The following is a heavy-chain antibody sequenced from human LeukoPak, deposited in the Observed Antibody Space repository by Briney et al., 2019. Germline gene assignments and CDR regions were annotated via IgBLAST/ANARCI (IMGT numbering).Heavy chain of an antibody. CDR1: GGTFSSYA. V-gene: IGHV1-69*01. J-gene: IGHJ4*02. D-gene: IGHD1-26*01. CDR2: IIPIFGTA. CDR3: ARDGMESGSYYPYFDY. Sequence: SVKVSCKASGGTFSSYAISWVRQAPGQGLEWMGGIIPIFGTANYAQKFQGRVTITADESTSTAYMELSSLRSEDTAVYYCARDGMESGSYYPYFDYWGQGTLVTASS.